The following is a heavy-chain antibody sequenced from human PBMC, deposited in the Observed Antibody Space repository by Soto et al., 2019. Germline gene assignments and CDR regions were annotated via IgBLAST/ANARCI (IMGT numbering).Heavy chain of an antibody. CDR2: ISAHNGNT. V-gene: IGHV1-18*01. Sequence: QVQLVQSGAEVKKPGASVKVSCKASGYIFISYGISSVRQAPGQGLEWMGWISAHNGNTNYAQTLQGRVTMTTDTSTSTAYMEVRSLRSDDTAVYYCARQDWNYNWFDPWGQGTLVTVSS. CDR3: ARQDWNYNWFDP. J-gene: IGHJ5*02. D-gene: IGHD1-7*01. CDR1: GYIFISYG.